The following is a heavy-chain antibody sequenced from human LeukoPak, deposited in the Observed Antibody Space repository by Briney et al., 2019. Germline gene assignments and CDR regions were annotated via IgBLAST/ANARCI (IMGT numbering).Heavy chain of an antibody. CDR2: IIPIFGTA. V-gene: IGHV1-69*05. D-gene: IGHD1-26*01. CDR3: ARDEWELRSFDY. Sequence: GASVKVSCKASGGTFSSYAISWVRQAPGQGLEWMGGIIPIFGTANYAQKFQGRVTITTDESTSTAYMELSSLRSEDTAVYYCARDEWELRSFDYWGQGTLVTVSS. CDR1: GGTFSSYA. J-gene: IGHJ4*02.